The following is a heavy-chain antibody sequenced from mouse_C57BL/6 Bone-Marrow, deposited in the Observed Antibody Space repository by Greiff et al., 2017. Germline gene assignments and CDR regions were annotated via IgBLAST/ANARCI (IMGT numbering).Heavy chain of an antibody. D-gene: IGHD4-1*02. Sequence: QVQLQQSGPELVKPGASVKISCKASGYAFSSSWMNWVKQRPGKGLEWIGRLYPGDGDTNYNGKFKGKATLTADKSSSTAYMQLSSLTSEDSAVYFCAPTGNYFDYWGQGTTLTVSS. CDR1: GYAFSSSW. CDR3: APTGNYFDY. V-gene: IGHV1-82*01. J-gene: IGHJ2*01. CDR2: LYPGDGDT.